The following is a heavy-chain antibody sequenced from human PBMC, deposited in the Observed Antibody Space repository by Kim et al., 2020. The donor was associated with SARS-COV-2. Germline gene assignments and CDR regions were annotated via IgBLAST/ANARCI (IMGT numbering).Heavy chain of an antibody. CDR2: IYYSGST. J-gene: IGHJ6*02. CDR3: ARGLGEVCSGGSCYLHGHYYYYGMDV. V-gene: IGHV4-59*01. CDR1: GGSISSYY. Sequence: SETLSLTCTVSGGSISSYYWSWIRQPPGKGLEWIGYIYYSGSTNYNPSLKSRVTISVDTSKNQFSLKLSSVTAADTAVYYCARGLGEVCSGGSCYLHGHYYYYGMDVWGQGTTVTVSS. D-gene: IGHD2-15*01.